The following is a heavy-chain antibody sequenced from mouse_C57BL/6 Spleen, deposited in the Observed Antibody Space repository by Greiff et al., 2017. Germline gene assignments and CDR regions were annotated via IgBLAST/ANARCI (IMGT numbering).Heavy chain of an antibody. D-gene: IGHD1-1*01. Sequence: VQLQQSGAELVRPGTSVKVSCKASGYAFTNYLIEWVKQRPGQGLEWIGEIYPRSGNTYYNEKFKGKATLTADKSSSTAYMELRSLTSEDSAVYFCARRYTLGDYWGQGTTLTVSS. CDR3: ARRYTLGDY. CDR2: IYPRSGNT. CDR1: GYAFTNYL. J-gene: IGHJ2*01. V-gene: IGHV1-54*01.